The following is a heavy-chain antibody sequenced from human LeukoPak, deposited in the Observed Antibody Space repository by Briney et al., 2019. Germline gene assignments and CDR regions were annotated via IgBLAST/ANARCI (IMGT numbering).Heavy chain of an antibody. CDR3: AKEGDNYYDSSGYYLDY. CDR1: GFTFSSYG. V-gene: IGHV3-30*18. Sequence: PGRSLRLSCAASGFTFSSYGMHWVRQAPGKGLEWVAVISYDGSNKYYADSVKGRFTISRDNSKNTLYLQMNSLRAEDTAVYYCAKEGDNYYDSSGYYLDYWGQGTLVTVSS. D-gene: IGHD3-22*01. CDR2: ISYDGSNK. J-gene: IGHJ4*02.